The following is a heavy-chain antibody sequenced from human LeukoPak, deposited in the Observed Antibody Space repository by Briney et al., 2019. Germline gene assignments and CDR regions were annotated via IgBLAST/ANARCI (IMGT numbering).Heavy chain of an antibody. CDR1: GFTFSSYN. Sequence: GGSLRLSCAASGFTFSSYNMNWVRQAPGQGLEWVSSISSSSSYIYYADSVKGRFTISRDNAKSSLYLQMNSLRAEDTAVYYCARVGGQLGQPFDYWGQGTLVTVSS. J-gene: IGHJ4*02. D-gene: IGHD6-6*01. CDR3: ARVGGQLGQPFDY. V-gene: IGHV3-21*01. CDR2: ISSSSSYI.